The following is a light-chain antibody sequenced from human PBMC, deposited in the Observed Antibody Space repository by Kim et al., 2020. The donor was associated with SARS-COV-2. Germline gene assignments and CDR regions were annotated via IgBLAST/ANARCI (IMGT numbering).Light chain of an antibody. CDR3: ETWDSNTPV. V-gene: IGLV4-60*03. Sequence: QLVLTQSSSAYASLGSSVKLTCTLSSGHSSYIIAWHQQQPGKAPRYLMKLEGSGSYNKGSGVPDRFSGSSSGADRYLTISNLQSEDEADYYCETWDSNTPVFGGGTQLTVL. CDR1: SGHSSYI. J-gene: IGLJ3*02. CDR2: LEGSGSY.